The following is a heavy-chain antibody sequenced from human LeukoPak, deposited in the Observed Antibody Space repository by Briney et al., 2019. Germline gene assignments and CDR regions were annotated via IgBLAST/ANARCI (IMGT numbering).Heavy chain of an antibody. J-gene: IGHJ5*02. V-gene: IGHV3-23*01. Sequence: GGSLRLSSAASGFTFSSYAMSWVRQAPGKGLEWVSAISGSGGSTYYADSVKGRFTISRDNSKNTLYLQMNSLRAEDTAVYYCAKGRFLHCSGGSCVQFDPWGQGTQVTVSS. D-gene: IGHD2-15*01. CDR2: ISGSGGST. CDR3: AKGRFLHCSGGSCVQFDP. CDR1: GFTFSSYA.